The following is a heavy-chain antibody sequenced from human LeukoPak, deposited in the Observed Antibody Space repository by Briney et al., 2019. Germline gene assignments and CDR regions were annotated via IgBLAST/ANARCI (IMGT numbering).Heavy chain of an antibody. CDR1: GFTFSSYS. J-gene: IGHJ3*02. Sequence: GGSLRLSCAASGFTFSSYSMNWVRQAPGKGLEWVSSISSSSSYIYYADSVKGRFTISRDNAKNSLYLQMNSLRAEDTAVYYCARESSGVTYAFDIWGQGTMVTVSS. CDR2: ISSSSSYI. D-gene: IGHD3-10*01. V-gene: IGHV3-21*01. CDR3: ARESSGVTYAFDI.